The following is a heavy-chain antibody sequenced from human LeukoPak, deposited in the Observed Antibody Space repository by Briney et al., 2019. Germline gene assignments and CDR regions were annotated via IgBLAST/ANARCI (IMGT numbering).Heavy chain of an antibody. V-gene: IGHV3-7*01. J-gene: IGHJ6*01. CDR2: IKQDGSEK. D-gene: IGHD1-14*01. CDR3: ARDMRPEVPASSGYYYGMDV. CDR1: GFTFSNAW. Sequence: GGSLRLSCAASGFTFSNAWMSWVRQAPGKGLEWVADIKQDGSEKYFLDSVKGRFTISRDHAKKSLYLQMNSLRVEDTAVYYCARDMRPEVPASSGYYYGMDVWGQGTTVTVSS.